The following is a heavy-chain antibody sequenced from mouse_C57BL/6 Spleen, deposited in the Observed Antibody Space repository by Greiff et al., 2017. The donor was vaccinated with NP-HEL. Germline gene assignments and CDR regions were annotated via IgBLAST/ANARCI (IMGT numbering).Heavy chain of an antibody. CDR1: GYTFTSYT. V-gene: IGHV1-4*01. J-gene: IGHJ2*01. CDR3: AREGDYDGFFDY. CDR2: INPSSGYT. D-gene: IGHD2-4*01. Sequence: VKLVESGAELARPGASVKMSCKASGYTFTSYTMHWVKQRPGQGLEWIGYINPSSGYTKYNQKFKDKATLTADKSSSTAYMQLSSLTSEDSAVYYCAREGDYDGFFDYWGQGTTLTVSS.